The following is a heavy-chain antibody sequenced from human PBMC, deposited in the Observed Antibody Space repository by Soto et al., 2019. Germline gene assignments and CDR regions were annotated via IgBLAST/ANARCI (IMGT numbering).Heavy chain of an antibody. CDR1: GYTFTTYA. V-gene: IGHV1-18*01. D-gene: IGHD6-6*01. CDR3: ARDRLHTSSSITFDY. CDR2: LRTYDGHT. J-gene: IGHJ4*02. Sequence: VASVKVSCKASGYTFTTYAISWARQAPGQGLEWMGWLRTYDGHTDYAQNLQGRVTMTTDTSTNTAYMELRSLRSDDTAVYYCARDRLHTSSSITFDYWGQGALVTVSS.